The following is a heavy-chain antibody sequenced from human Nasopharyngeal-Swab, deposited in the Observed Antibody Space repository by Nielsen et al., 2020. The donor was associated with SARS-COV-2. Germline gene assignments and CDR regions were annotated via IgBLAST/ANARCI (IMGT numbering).Heavy chain of an antibody. CDR3: ARVGGRTSLMGS. CDR1: GFTFRDYL. CDR2: IKQDGSEK. J-gene: IGHJ4*02. D-gene: IGHD3-10*01. V-gene: IGHV3-7*01. Sequence: GESLKLSCVASGFTFRDYLMSWVRQAPAKGLEWVASIKQDGSEKNYVDSVKGRFTISRDNAKNSLFLQMDSLRTEDTAFYYCARVGGRTSLMGSWGQGTLVTVSS.